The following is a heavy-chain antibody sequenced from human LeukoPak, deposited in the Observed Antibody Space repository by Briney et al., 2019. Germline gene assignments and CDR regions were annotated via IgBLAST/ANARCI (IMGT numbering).Heavy chain of an antibody. D-gene: IGHD3-10*01. Sequence: GGSLRLSCAASGFTFSSYAMSWVRQAPGKGLEWVSAISGSGGSTYYADSVKGRFTISRDNSKNTLYLQMNSLRAEDTAVYYCVVTMVRAIMSNWFDPWGQGTLVTVSS. CDR3: VVTMVRAIMSNWFDP. J-gene: IGHJ5*02. CDR1: GFTFSSYA. CDR2: ISGSGGST. V-gene: IGHV3-23*01.